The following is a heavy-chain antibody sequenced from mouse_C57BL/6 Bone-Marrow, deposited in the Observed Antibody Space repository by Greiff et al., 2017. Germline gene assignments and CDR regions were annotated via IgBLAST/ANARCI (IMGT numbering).Heavy chain of an antibody. CDR3: TSSSYGYYFDY. CDR1: GFNIKDDY. Sequence: EVQLHQSGAELVRPGASVKLSCTASGFNIKDDYMHWVKQRPEQGLEWIGWIDPENGGTEDASNFQGKATITADTSSNTAYLQLSSLTSEDTADYYYTSSSYGYYFDYWGQGTTLTVSS. V-gene: IGHV14-4*01. D-gene: IGHD2-2*01. CDR2: IDPENGGT. J-gene: IGHJ2*01.